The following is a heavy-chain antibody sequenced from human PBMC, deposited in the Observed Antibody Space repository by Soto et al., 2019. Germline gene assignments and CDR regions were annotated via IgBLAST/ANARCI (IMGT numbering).Heavy chain of an antibody. D-gene: IGHD5-18*01. V-gene: IGHV3-23*01. CDR2: ISGSGGST. CDR1: GFTFSSYA. J-gene: IGHJ6*02. CDR3: AKDADTAMVGWRGGGYGMDV. Sequence: GGSLRLSCAASGFTFSSYAMSWVRQAPGKGLEWVSAISGSGGSTYYADSVKGRFTISRDNSKNTLYLQMNSLRAEDTAVYYCAKDADTAMVGWRGGGYGMDVWGQGTTVTVSS.